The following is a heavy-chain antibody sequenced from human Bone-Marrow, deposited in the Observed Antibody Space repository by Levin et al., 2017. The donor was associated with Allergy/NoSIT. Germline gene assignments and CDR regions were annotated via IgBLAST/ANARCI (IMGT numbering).Heavy chain of an antibody. V-gene: IGHV1-69*13. CDR1: GDTFTNHG. D-gene: IGHD3/OR15-3a*01. CDR3: ATYPRGTQLWTHFDF. CDR2: INPIFGSA. Sequence: SVKVSCKASGDTFTNHGVSWVRQAPGQGLEWMGGINPIFGSAYHAQKFQGRLTITADASLNTAYMELTTLTADDTAVYFCATYPRGTQLWTHFDFWGQGTLVTVSS. J-gene: IGHJ4*02.